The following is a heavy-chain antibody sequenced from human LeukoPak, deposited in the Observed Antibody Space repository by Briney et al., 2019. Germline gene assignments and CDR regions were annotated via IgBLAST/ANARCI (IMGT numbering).Heavy chain of an antibody. D-gene: IGHD3-3*01. Sequence: SETLSLTCTVSGGSISSGGYYWSWIRQHPGKGLEWIGYIYYSGSTYYNPSLKSRVTISVDTSKNQFSLKLSSVTAADTAVYYCARAGPQYYDFWSGYSDYYCYGMDVWGQGTTVTVSS. CDR2: IYYSGST. J-gene: IGHJ6*02. CDR1: GGSISSGGYY. CDR3: ARAGPQYYDFWSGYSDYYCYGMDV. V-gene: IGHV4-31*03.